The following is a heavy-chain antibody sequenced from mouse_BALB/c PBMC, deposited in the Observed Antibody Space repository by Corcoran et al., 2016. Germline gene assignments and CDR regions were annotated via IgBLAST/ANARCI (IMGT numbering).Heavy chain of an antibody. Sequence: QIQLVQSGPELKKPGETVKISGKASGYTFTNYGMNWVKQAPGKGLKWMGWINTYTGEPTYADDFKGRFAFSLEASASTAYLQINNLKNEDMATYFCARFEGYYAMDYWGQGTSVTVSS. CDR3: ARFEGYYAMDY. J-gene: IGHJ4*01. CDR2: INTYTGEP. V-gene: IGHV9-1*02. CDR1: GYTFTNYG.